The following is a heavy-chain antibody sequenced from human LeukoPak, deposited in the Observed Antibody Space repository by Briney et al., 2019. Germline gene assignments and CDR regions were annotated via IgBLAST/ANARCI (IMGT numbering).Heavy chain of an antibody. CDR1: GYMFIDYY. CDR2: MNPNNGDT. V-gene: IGHV1-2*02. D-gene: IGHD1-26*01. J-gene: IGHJ4*02. Sequence: ASVKVSCKASGYMFIDYYIHWVRRAPGQGLEWMGWMNPNNGDTNYAQKFRGRVTMTRDTSISTAYMELSSLRSDDTAVYYCATPLKGVGGRDYWGQGTLVTVSS. CDR3: ATPLKGVGGRDY.